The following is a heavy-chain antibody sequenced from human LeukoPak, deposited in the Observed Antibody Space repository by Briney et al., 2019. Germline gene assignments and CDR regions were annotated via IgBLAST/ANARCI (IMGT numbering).Heavy chain of an antibody. CDR3: ARYDSSGYYSLTFDY. J-gene: IGHJ4*02. CDR2: INPNSGGT. V-gene: IGHV1-2*02. D-gene: IGHD3-22*01. Sequence: ASVKVSCKASGYTFTGYYMHWVRQAPGQGLEWMGWINPNSGGTNYAQKFQGRVTMTRDTSISTAYMELSRLRSDDTAVYYCARYDSSGYYSLTFDYWGQGTLVTVSS. CDR1: GYTFTGYY.